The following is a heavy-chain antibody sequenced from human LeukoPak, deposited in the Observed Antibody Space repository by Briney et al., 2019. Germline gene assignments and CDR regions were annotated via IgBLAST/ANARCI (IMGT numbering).Heavy chain of an antibody. CDR3: AKGSSSWYGSFDP. J-gene: IGHJ5*02. V-gene: IGHV3-30*18. CDR2: ISYDGSNK. CDR1: GFTLSSYG. Sequence: GGSLRLSCAASGFTLSSYGMHWVRQAPGKGLEWVAVISYDGSNKYYADSVKGRFTISRDNSKNTLYLQMNSLRAEDTAVYYCAKGSSSWYGSFDPWGQGTLVTVSS. D-gene: IGHD6-13*01.